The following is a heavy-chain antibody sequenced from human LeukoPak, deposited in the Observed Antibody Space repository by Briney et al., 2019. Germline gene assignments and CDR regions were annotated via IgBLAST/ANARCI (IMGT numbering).Heavy chain of an antibody. J-gene: IGHJ4*02. CDR3: AKSLWFGGIRGYYFDY. CDR2: IRYDGSNK. V-gene: IGHV3-30*02. CDR1: GFTFCSYG. Sequence: PGGSLRLSCAASGFTFCSYGMHWVRQAPGKGLEWVAFIRYDGSNKYYADSVKGRFTISRDNSKNTLYLQMNSLRDEDKAVYYCAKSLWFGGIRGYYFDYWGQGTLVTVSS. D-gene: IGHD3-10*01.